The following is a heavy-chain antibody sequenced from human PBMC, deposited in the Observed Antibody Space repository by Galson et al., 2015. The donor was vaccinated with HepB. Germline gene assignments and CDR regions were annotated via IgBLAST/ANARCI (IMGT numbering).Heavy chain of an antibody. J-gene: IGHJ4*02. CDR1: GFTFSSYG. Sequence: SLRLSCAASGFTFSSYGMHWVRQAPGKGLEWVAVISYDGSNKYYADSVKGRFTISRDNSKNTLYLQMNSLRAEDTAVYYCSRGGSGSYYLVYWGQGTLVTVSS. CDR2: ISYDGSNK. CDR3: SRGGSGSYYLVY. V-gene: IGHV3-30*03. D-gene: IGHD1-26*01.